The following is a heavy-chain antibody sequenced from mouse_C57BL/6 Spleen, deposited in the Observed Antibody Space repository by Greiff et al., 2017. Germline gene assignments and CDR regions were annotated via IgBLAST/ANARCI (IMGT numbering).Heavy chain of an antibody. V-gene: IGHV1-72*01. J-gene: IGHJ2*01. CDR1: GYTFTSYW. CDR2: IDPNSGGT. CDR3: ARPYYYGSIYQCYFDY. Sequence: QVHVKQPGAELVKPGASVKLSCKASGYTFTSYWMHWVKQRPGRGLEWIGRIDPNSGGTKYNEKFKSKATLTVDKPSSTAYMQLSSLTSEDSAVYYCARPYYYGSIYQCYFDYWGQGTTLTVSS. D-gene: IGHD1-1*01.